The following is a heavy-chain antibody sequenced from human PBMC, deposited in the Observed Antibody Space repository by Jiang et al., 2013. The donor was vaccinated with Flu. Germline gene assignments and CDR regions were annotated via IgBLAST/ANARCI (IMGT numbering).Heavy chain of an antibody. D-gene: IGHD2-21*01. J-gene: IGHJ4*02. CDR3: ARMMAGSLWYFDY. CDR2: IYHSGST. CDR1: SSNW. Sequence: SSNWWSWVRQPPGKGLEWLGEIYHSGSTKYNPSLESRVTISVDKSNNQFSLKLNSVTAADTAVYYCARMMAGSLWYFDYWGQGTLVTVSS. V-gene: IGHV4-4*02.